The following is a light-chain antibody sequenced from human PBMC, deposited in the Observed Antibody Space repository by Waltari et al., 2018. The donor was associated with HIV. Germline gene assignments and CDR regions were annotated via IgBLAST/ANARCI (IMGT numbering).Light chain of an antibody. CDR2: GAS. J-gene: IGKJ2*01. Sequence: EIVLTQSPAPRSLPPGETATLSCRASQSLDSSNFLAGYQQKPGQAPRLLIYGASSRATGIPDRFSGSGSRTDFTLTISGLEPEDFAVYYCQQFDTSPPNTFGQGTKLEIK. V-gene: IGKV3-20*01. CDR1: QSLDSSNF. CDR3: QQFDTSPPNT.